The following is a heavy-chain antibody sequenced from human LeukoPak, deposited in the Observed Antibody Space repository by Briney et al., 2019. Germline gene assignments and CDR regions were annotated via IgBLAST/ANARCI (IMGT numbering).Heavy chain of an antibody. CDR2: ISSSSSYI. Sequence: GGSLRLSCAASGFTFSSHSMNWVRQAPGKGLEWVSSISSSSSYIYYADSVKGRFTISRDNAKNSLYLQMNSLRAEDTAVYYCARDYGGSSPFDYWGQGTLVTVSS. CDR3: ARDYGGSSPFDY. CDR1: GFTFSSHS. J-gene: IGHJ4*02. D-gene: IGHD4-23*01. V-gene: IGHV3-21*01.